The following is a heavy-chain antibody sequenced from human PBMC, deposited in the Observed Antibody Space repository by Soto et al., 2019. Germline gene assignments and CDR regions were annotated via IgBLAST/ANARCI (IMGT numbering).Heavy chain of an antibody. D-gene: IGHD2-2*01. CDR2: IIPIFGTA. Sequence: QVQLVQSGAEVKKPGSSVKVSCKASGGTFSSYAISWVRQAPGQGLEWMGGIIPIFGTANYAQKFQGRVTITADESTSTAYVELSSLRSEDTAVYYCARDKGYCSSTSCSYGMDVWGQGTTVTVSS. V-gene: IGHV1-69*01. CDR1: GGTFSSYA. CDR3: ARDKGYCSSTSCSYGMDV. J-gene: IGHJ6*02.